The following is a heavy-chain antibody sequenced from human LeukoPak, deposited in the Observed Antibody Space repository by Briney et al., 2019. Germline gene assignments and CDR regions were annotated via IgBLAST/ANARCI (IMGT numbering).Heavy chain of an antibody. V-gene: IGHV3-9*01. CDR2: ISWNSGSI. Sequence: GGSLRLSCAASGFTFDDYAMHWVRQAPRKGLEWVSGISWNSGSIGYADSVKGRFTISRDNAKNSLYLQMNSLRAEDTALYYCAKDRGYCSGGSCYIFDYWGQGTLVTVSS. CDR3: AKDRGYCSGGSCYIFDY. D-gene: IGHD2-15*01. CDR1: GFTFDDYA. J-gene: IGHJ4*02.